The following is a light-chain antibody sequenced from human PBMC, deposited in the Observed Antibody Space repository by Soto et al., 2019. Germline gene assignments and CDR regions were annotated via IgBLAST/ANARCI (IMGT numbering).Light chain of an antibody. CDR1: YNIRNS. J-gene: IGKJ1*01. V-gene: IGKV1-39*01. CDR2: AAS. Sequence: DIQMTQSPSSLSASVGDRVTITCRANYNIRNSLNWYQQKPREAPKLLIYAASSLHSGVPSTFSGSGSGTDFTLTISSLQPEDFATYYCHQTASNPWTFAQGTKVDI. CDR3: HQTASNPWT.